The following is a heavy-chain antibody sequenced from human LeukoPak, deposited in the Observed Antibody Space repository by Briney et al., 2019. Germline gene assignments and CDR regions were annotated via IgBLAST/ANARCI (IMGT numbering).Heavy chain of an antibody. Sequence: GGSLRLSCVASRFTFSSYEMNWARQSPGRGLEWLSAISGGGERTFYADSVKGRFTISRDNSKNMVYLQMNSLRADDTAIYYCGKDGGQYSSGPEFDPRGQGALVTVSS. J-gene: IGHJ5*02. D-gene: IGHD6-19*01. CDR1: RFTFSSYE. CDR2: ISGGGERT. V-gene: IGHV3-23*01. CDR3: GKDGGQYSSGPEFDP.